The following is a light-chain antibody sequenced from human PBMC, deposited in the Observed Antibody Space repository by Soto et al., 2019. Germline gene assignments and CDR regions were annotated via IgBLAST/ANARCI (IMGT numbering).Light chain of an antibody. CDR2: GAS. CDR1: QSVSSNY. J-gene: IGKJ1*01. Sequence: IVLTQSPGTLSLSPGERATLSCRVSQSVSSNYLAWYQHKPGQAPRLLIYGASNRATGIPDRFSGSGSGTDFTLTISRLEPEDFAVYYCQQYGSSGTFGQGTKVDIK. CDR3: QQYGSSGT. V-gene: IGKV3-20*01.